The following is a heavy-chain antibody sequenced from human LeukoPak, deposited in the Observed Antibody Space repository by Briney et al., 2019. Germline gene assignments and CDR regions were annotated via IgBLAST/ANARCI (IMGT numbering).Heavy chain of an antibody. J-gene: IGHJ4*02. V-gene: IGHV3-66*01. CDR2: IYSGGST. D-gene: IGHD3-9*01. CDR1: GFTVSSNY. Sequence: GGSLRLSCAASGFTVSSNYMSWLRQAPGKGLEWVSVIYSGGSTYYADSVKGRFTISRDNSKNTLYLQMNSLRAEDTAVYYCARDLKRSIDYGGQGTLVTVSS. CDR3: ARDLKRSIDY.